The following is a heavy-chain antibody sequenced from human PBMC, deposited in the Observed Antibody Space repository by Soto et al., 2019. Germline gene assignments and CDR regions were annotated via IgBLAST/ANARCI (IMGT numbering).Heavy chain of an antibody. Sequence: SETLSLTCTVSGGSISSYYWSWIRQPAGKGLEWIGRIYTSGSTNYNPSLKSRVTMSVDTSKNQFSLKLSSVTAADTAVYYCASGFFTVTTDYYYYGMDVWGQGTTVTVSS. CDR2: IYTSGST. D-gene: IGHD4-17*01. CDR1: GGSISSYY. CDR3: ASGFFTVTTDYYYYGMDV. V-gene: IGHV4-4*07. J-gene: IGHJ6*02.